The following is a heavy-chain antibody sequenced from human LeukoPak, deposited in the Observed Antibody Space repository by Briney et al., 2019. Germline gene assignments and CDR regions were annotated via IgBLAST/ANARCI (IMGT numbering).Heavy chain of an antibody. J-gene: IGHJ4*02. D-gene: IGHD3-3*01. Sequence: SQTLSLTCTGSGGSISSGSYYWRWIRQPGGKGLEWIGRIYTSGSTNYNPSLKSPVTISLDSSKNQFSLKLSSVTAADTAVYYCARDRGDFWSGYYILDYWGQGTLVTVSS. CDR1: GGSISSGSYY. CDR2: IYTSGST. V-gene: IGHV4-61*02. CDR3: ARDRGDFWSGYYILDY.